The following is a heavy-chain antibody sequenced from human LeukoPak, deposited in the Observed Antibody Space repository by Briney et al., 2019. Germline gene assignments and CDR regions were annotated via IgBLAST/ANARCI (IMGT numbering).Heavy chain of an antibody. V-gene: IGHV1-8*02. CDR2: MDPNRGNT. D-gene: IGHD2-2*01. J-gene: IGHJ5*01. CDR3: ARGLSRCSSGNCYEPNWLDS. Sequence: GASVKVSCKASGGTFSNFAISWVRQAPGQGLEWMGWMDPNRGNTGYAPKFQGRVTMARSTSVTTAYMELSSLTSEDTAVYYCARGLSRCSSGNCYEPNWLDSWGQGTLVTVSS. CDR1: GGTFSNFA.